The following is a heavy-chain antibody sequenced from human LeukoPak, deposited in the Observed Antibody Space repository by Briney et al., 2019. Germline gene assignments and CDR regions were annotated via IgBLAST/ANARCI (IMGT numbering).Heavy chain of an antibody. CDR3: ARDSDMARFDY. V-gene: IGHV3-11*04. D-gene: IGHD1-26*01. J-gene: IGHJ4*02. CDR1: GFSFSDYY. Sequence: GGSLRLSCAASGFSFSDYYMSWLRQAPGKGVEWVSYISSSGSTIYYADSVKGRFTISRDNAKNSLYLQMNSLRVEDTAVYYCARDSDMARFDYWGQGTLVTVSS. CDR2: ISSSGSTI.